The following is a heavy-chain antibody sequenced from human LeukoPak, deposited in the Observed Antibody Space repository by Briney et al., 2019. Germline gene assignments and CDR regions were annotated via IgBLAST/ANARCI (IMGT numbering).Heavy chain of an antibody. V-gene: IGHV3-30*04. D-gene: IGHD3-22*01. J-gene: IGHJ4*02. CDR3: ARETRPYYYDSSGPLDY. Sequence: GGSLRLSCAASGFTFSSYAMHWVRQAPGKGLEWVAVISYDGSNKYYADSVKGRFTISRDNSKNTLHLQMNSLRAEDTAVYYCARETRPYYYDSSGPLDYWGQGTLVTVSS. CDR2: ISYDGSNK. CDR1: GFTFSSYA.